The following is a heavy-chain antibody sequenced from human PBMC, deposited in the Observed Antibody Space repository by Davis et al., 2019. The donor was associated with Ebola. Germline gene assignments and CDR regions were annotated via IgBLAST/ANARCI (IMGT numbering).Heavy chain of an antibody. Sequence: PGGSLRLSCVASGLSFTSYGIHWVRQAPGKGLEWVAVVFNDGGHKEYADSVKGRFTISRDNSKNTVDLQMKSLRTDDTAVYYCASESYLGDRGGMDVWGHGTAVTVS. CDR3: ASESYLGDRGGMDV. D-gene: IGHD3-16*01. CDR2: VFNDGGHK. J-gene: IGHJ6*02. CDR1: GLSFTSYG. V-gene: IGHV3-30*19.